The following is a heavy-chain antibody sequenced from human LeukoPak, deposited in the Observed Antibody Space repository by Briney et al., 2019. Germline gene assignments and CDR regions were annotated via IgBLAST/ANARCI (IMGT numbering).Heavy chain of an antibody. J-gene: IGHJ6*02. CDR1: GGSISSYY. V-gene: IGHV4-34*01. CDR2: INHSGST. Sequence: PSETLSLTCTVSGGSISSYYWSWIRQPAGKGLEWIGEINHSGSTNYNPSLKSRVTISVDTSKNQFSLKLSSVTAADTAVYYCASSTISAYYYYYGMDVWGQGTTVTVSS. D-gene: IGHD3-3*01. CDR3: ASSTISAYYYYYGMDV.